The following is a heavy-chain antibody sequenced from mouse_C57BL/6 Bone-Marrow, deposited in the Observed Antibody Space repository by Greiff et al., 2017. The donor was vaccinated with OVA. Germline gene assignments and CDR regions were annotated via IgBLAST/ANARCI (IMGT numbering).Heavy chain of an antibody. CDR3: ARGPSTTVVHWYFDV. CDR1: GFTFSDYY. Sequence: EVHLVESEGGLVQPGSSMKLSCTASGFTFSDYYMAWVRQVPEKGLEWVANINYDGSSTYYLDSLKSRFIISRDNAKNILYLQMSSLKSEDTATYYCARGPSTTVVHWYFDVWGTGTTVTVSS. J-gene: IGHJ1*03. D-gene: IGHD1-1*01. CDR2: INYDGSST. V-gene: IGHV5-16*01.